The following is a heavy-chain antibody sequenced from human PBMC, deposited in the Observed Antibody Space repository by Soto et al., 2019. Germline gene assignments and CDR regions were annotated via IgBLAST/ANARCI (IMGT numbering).Heavy chain of an antibody. V-gene: IGHV3-7*01. Sequence: GGSLRLSCAASGFTFSSYWMSWVHQAPGKGLEWVANIKQDGSEKYYVDSVKGRFTISRDNAKNSLYLQMNSLRAEDTAVYYCASSYSSSWVICWGQGTLVTVSS. D-gene: IGHD6-13*01. CDR1: GFTFSSYW. J-gene: IGHJ4*02. CDR2: IKQDGSEK. CDR3: ASSYSSSWVIC.